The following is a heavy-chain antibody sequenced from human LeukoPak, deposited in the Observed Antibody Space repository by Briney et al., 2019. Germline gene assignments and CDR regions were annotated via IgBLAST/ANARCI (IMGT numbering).Heavy chain of an antibody. CDR3: ASHLLYSSSWYSAYYFDY. J-gene: IGHJ4*02. CDR2: ISGSGGST. V-gene: IGHV3-23*01. Sequence: QPGGSLRLSCAASGFTFSSYAMSWVRQAPGKGLEWVSAISGSGGSTYYADSAKGRFTISRDNSKNTLYLQMNSLRAEDTAVYYCASHLLYSSSWYSAYYFDYWGQGTLVTVSS. CDR1: GFTFSSYA. D-gene: IGHD6-13*01.